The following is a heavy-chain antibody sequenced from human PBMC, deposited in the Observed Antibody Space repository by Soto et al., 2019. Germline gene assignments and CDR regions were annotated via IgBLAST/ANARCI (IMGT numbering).Heavy chain of an antibody. CDR2: IYCDGNS. D-gene: IGHD2-2*02. J-gene: IGHJ6*02. V-gene: IGHV4-30-4*01. CDR3: VRYVTPAAIPAYYSGLDV. Sequence: SSETLSLTCTVSGGFIDSGAYYWSWIRQPPGKGLEWTGYIYCDGNSYSNASLKSRINISVDTSKNHFYLKLRYVTAADSAVYYGVRYVTPAAIPAYYSGLDVWGQGTTVTVS. CDR1: GGFIDSGAYY.